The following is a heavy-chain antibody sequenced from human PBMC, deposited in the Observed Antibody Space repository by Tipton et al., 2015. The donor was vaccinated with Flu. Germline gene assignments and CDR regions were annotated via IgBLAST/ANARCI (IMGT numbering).Heavy chain of an antibody. CDR2: IKQDGSKE. V-gene: IGHV3-7*03. Sequence: SLRLSCAASGFTFSDYWMTWVRQAPGKGLEWVANIKQDGSKEYYVDSVKGRFTISRDNAKNSLYLQMGSLRAEDMAVYYCARQIGGGDCYWGQGTLVTVSS. D-gene: IGHD2-21*01. J-gene: IGHJ4*02. CDR1: GFTFSDYW. CDR3: ARQIGGGDCY.